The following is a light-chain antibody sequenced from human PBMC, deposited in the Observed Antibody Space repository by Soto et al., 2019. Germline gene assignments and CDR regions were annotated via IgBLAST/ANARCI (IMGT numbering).Light chain of an antibody. CDR2: DVS. CDR3: SSYTTSTTWV. Sequence: QSVLTQPASVSGSPGQSITISCTGTSSDVGGYNYVSWYQQHPGKAPKLMIYDVSNRPSGVSNRFSGSKYGNTASLTISGLQAEDEADYYCSSYTTSTTWVFGGGTKLTVL. J-gene: IGLJ3*02. CDR1: SSDVGGYNY. V-gene: IGLV2-14*03.